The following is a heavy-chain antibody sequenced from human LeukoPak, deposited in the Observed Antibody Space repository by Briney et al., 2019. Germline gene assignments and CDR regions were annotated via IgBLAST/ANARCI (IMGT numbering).Heavy chain of an antibody. V-gene: IGHV3-13*01. D-gene: IGHD4-17*01. Sequence: GGSLRLSCAASGFTFSSYDIHWVRQATGKGLEWVSAIGPTGDTYYLGSVKGRFTISRENAKQSLYLQMNSLRAEGTAMYYCARAKPGGSGSDYGDRNIDYWGQGTLVTVSS. J-gene: IGHJ4*02. CDR3: ARAKPGGSGSDYGDRNIDY. CDR1: GFTFSSYD. CDR2: IGPTGDT.